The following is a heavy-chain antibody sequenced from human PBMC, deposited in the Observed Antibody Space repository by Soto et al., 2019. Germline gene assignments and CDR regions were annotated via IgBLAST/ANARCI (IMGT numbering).Heavy chain of an antibody. D-gene: IGHD3-10*01. CDR3: AREPVI. V-gene: IGHV4-31*03. CDR2: IYYSGST. CDR1: GGSISSGGYY. Sequence: QVQLQESGPGLVKPSQTLSLTCTVSGGSISSGGYYLSWIRQHPGKGLEWIGYIYYSGSTYYSPALNSRVTMSADTSQNHSSLKPSSVTAADTAVYYCAREPVIWGQGTLVTVSS. J-gene: IGHJ4*02.